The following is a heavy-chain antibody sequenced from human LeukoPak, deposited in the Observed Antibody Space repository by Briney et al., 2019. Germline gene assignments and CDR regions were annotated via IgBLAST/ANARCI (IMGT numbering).Heavy chain of an antibody. J-gene: IGHJ4*02. CDR2: IWSDGSKT. CDR1: GFTSTSYG. Sequence: SGRSLRLSCAASGFTSTSYGMHWVRQAPGKGLEWVAVIWSDGSKTYYVDSVKGRFTISRDYSKNTLFLQMNSLRAEDTAVYYCARAGASNEFDYWGQGTLVTVSS. CDR3: ARAGASNEFDY. D-gene: IGHD2-8*01. V-gene: IGHV3-33*01.